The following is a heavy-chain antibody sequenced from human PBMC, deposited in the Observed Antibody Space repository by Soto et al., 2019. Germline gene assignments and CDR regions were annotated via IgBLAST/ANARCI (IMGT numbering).Heavy chain of an antibody. CDR2: INVYNGNT. J-gene: IGHJ4*02. CDR1: GYTFTRYG. CDR3: ARDTSRGEYDY. D-gene: IGHD3-10*01. Sequence: QVQLVQSGAEVKKPGASVKVSCKASGYTFTRYGISWVRQAPGQGLEWMGWINVYNGNTNYAQKIQGRVTMTTDTSTSTAYLDLRRLRFDDTAVYFCARDTSRGEYDYWGQGTLVTVSS. V-gene: IGHV1-18*01.